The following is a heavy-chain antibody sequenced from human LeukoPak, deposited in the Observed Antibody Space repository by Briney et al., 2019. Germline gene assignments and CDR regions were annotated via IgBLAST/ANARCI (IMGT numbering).Heavy chain of an antibody. CDR2: ISSSGSTI. Sequence: GGSLRLSCAASGFTFSDYYMSWIRQAPGKGLEWVSYISSSGSTIYYADSVKGRLTISRDNSKNTLYLQMNSLRAEDTAVYYCAREDYYDTSGYYLVDAFDIWGQGTMVTVSS. V-gene: IGHV3-11*04. J-gene: IGHJ3*02. D-gene: IGHD3-22*01. CDR3: AREDYYDTSGYYLVDAFDI. CDR1: GFTFSDYY.